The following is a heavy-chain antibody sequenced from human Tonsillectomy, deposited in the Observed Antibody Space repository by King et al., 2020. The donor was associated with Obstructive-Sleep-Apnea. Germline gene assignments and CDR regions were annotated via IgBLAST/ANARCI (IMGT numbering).Heavy chain of an antibody. D-gene: IGHD3-10*01. J-gene: IGHJ6*02. CDR2: LSWNSGSI. V-gene: IGHV3-9*01. CDR3: AKDPYGGMDV. CDR1: GFTFADFA. Sequence: VQLVESGGGLVQPGRSLRLSCAASGFTFADFAMHWVRQAPGKGLQWVAGLSWNSGSIGYTDSVKSRFTISRDTPKNSLYLQMNSLRAEDTALYYCAKDPYGGMDVWGQGTTVTVSS.